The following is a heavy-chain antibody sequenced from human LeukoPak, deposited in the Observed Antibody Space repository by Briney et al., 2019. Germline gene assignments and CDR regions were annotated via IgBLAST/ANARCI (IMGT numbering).Heavy chain of an antibody. CDR2: IATDGSST. V-gene: IGHV3-74*01. J-gene: IGHJ4*02. CDR1: GFTFSTYW. Sequence: PGGSLRLSCAASGFTFSTYWMHWVRQAPGKGLVWVSRIATDGSSTPYADSVKGRFTISRDNAKNTLYLQMNSLRAEDTAVYYCARVGGSSDFDYWGQGTLVTVSS. D-gene: IGHD3-10*01. CDR3: ARVGGSSDFDY.